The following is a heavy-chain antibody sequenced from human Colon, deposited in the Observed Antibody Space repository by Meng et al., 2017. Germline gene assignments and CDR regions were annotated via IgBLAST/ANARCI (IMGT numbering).Heavy chain of an antibody. Sequence: VQLVQSGAEVKTPGASVKVSCTASGYSLSGYYMHWVRQVPGQGLEWMGRINADSGGTNYAEKFQGRVTLTRDTSINTAYMEVASLRSDDTAVYYCAKIHLGDSGLDYWGQGTLVTVSS. D-gene: IGHD6-19*01. CDR2: INADSGGT. V-gene: IGHV1-2*06. CDR3: AKIHLGDSGLDY. CDR1: GYSLSGYY. J-gene: IGHJ4*02.